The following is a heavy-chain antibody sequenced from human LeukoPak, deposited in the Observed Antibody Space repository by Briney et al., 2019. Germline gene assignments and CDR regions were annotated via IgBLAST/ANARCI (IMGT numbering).Heavy chain of an antibody. CDR2: IYSGGST. J-gene: IGHJ4*02. V-gene: IGHV3-53*01. CDR3: ARVERQRESYFDY. Sequence: GGSLRLSCAASGFTVSSNYMSWARQAPGKGLEWVSVIYSGGSTYYADSVKGRFTISRDNSKNTLYLQMNSLRAEDTAVYYCARVERQRESYFDYWGQGTLVTVSS. CDR1: GFTVSSNY. D-gene: IGHD1-1*01.